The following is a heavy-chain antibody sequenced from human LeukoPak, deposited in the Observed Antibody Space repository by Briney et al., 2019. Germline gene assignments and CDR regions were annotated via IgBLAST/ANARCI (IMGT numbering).Heavy chain of an antibody. CDR2: ISGSGGST. D-gene: IGHD5-12*01. J-gene: IGHJ6*02. V-gene: IGHV3-23*01. Sequence: GGSLRLSCAASGFTFNNYAMNWVRQAPGKGLEWVSAISGSGGSTYYADSVKGRFTISRDNSKNTLNLQMNSLRAEDTAVYYCAKGQSGYLYYYGMDVWGQGTTVTVSS. CDR1: GFTFNNYA. CDR3: AKGQSGYLYYYGMDV.